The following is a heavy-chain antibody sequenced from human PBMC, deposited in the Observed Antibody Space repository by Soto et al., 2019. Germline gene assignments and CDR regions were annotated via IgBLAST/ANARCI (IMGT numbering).Heavy chain of an antibody. Sequence: QVQLVQSGAEVKKPGASVKVSCKASGYTFTSYGISWVRQAPGQGLEWMGWISAYNGNTNYAQKLQGRVTMTTDTSTSTAYMELRSLRSDDTAVYYCARVYIVLMVYATPYYMDVWGKGTTVTVSS. D-gene: IGHD2-8*01. CDR3: ARVYIVLMVYATPYYMDV. J-gene: IGHJ6*03. CDR1: GYTFTSYG. V-gene: IGHV1-18*01. CDR2: ISAYNGNT.